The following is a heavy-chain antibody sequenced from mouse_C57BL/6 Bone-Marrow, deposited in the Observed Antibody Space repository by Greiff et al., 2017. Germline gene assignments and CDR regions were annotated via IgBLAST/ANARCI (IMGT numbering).Heavy chain of an antibody. CDR2: IHPNSGGT. V-gene: IGHV1-64*01. CDR1: GYTFTSYW. D-gene: IGHD1-1*01. Sequence: VQLQQPGAELVKPGASVKLSCKASGYTFTSYWMHWVKQRPGQGLEWIGLIHPNSGGTNYNEKFKSKAKLTVDKSSITAYMQLSSLTSEDSAVYYCVTSYGGKAYWGQGTLVTVSA. CDR3: VTSYGGKAY. J-gene: IGHJ3*01.